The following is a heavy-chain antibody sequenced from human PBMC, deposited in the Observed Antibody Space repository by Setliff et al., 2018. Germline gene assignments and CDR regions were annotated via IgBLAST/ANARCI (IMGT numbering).Heavy chain of an antibody. J-gene: IGHJ4*02. CDR3: TTAPLAAASTC. CDR1: GFTFSNAW. CDR2: IKSKTDGGTT. D-gene: IGHD6-13*01. Sequence: GGSLRLSCAASGFTFSNAWMSWVRQAPGKGLEWVGRIKSKTDGGTTDYAAPVKGRFTISRDDAKNTLYLQMNSLKTEDTAVYYCTTAPLAAASTCWGQGTLVTVSS. V-gene: IGHV3-15*01.